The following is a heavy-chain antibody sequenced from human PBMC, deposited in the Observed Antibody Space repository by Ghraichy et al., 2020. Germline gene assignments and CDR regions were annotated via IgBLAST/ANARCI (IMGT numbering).Heavy chain of an antibody. CDR2: IYTSGST. V-gene: IGHV4-4*07. Sequence: SETLSLTCTVSGGSISSYYWSWIRQPAGKGLEWIGRIYTSGSTNYNPSLKSRVTMSVDTSKNQFSLKLSSVTAADTAVYYCARSNTAMATDAFDFWGQGTMVTVSS. CDR3: ARSNTAMATDAFDF. J-gene: IGHJ3*01. CDR1: GGSISSYY. D-gene: IGHD5-18*01.